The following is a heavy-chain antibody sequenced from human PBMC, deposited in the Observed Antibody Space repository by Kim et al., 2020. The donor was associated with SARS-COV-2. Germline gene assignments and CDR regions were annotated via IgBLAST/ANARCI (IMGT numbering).Heavy chain of an antibody. J-gene: IGHJ6*02. CDR1: GYTFTGYY. V-gene: IGHV1-2*02. CDR3: ARERSPQYYYGMDV. Sequence: ASVKVSCKASGYTFTGYYMHWVRQAPGQGLEWMGWINPNSGGTNYAQKFQGRVTMTRDTSISTAYMELSRLRSDDTAVYYCARERSPQYYYGMDVWGQGTTVTVAS. D-gene: IGHD4-17*01. CDR2: INPNSGGT.